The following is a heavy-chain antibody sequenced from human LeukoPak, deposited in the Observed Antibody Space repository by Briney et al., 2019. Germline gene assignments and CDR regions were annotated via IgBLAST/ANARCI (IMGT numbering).Heavy chain of an antibody. CDR2: MNPNSGNT. D-gene: IGHD2-2*01. CDR1: GYTFTSYD. CDR3: ARLPGYCTSASCSYYFDD. J-gene: IGHJ4*02. Sequence: ASVKVSCKASGYTFTSYDINWVRQATGQGLVWMGWMNPNSGNTGYAQKFQGRVTMTRNTSISTAYMELSSLRSEDTAVYYCARLPGYCTSASCSYYFDDWGQGTLATVSS. V-gene: IGHV1-8*01.